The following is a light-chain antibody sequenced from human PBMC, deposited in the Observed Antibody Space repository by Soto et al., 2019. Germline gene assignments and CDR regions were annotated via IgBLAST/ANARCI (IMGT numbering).Light chain of an antibody. CDR2: DAS. CDR1: RSVSNF. CDR3: QQRSNWPRYT. Sequence: EIVLTQSPATLSLSPGERATLSCRASRSVSNFLAWYQQKPGQAPRLLIFDASNRATGIPARFSGSGSGTDFTLTISRLEPEDFALYSCQQRSNWPRYTFGQGTKLEIK. V-gene: IGKV3-11*01. J-gene: IGKJ2*01.